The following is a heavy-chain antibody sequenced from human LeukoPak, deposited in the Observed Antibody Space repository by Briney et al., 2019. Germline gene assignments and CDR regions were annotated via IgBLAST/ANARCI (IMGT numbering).Heavy chain of an antibody. D-gene: IGHD3-22*01. J-gene: IGHJ3*02. CDR2: INWNSDSI. CDR1: GFTFDDYA. Sequence: GGSLRLSCAVSGFTFDDYAMHWVRQVPGKGLEWVSGINWNSDSIGYADSVKGRFTISRDNSKNTLYLQMNSLRAEDTAIYYCAKVRMITMIAYDAFDIWGQGSMVTVSS. V-gene: IGHV3-9*01. CDR3: AKVRMITMIAYDAFDI.